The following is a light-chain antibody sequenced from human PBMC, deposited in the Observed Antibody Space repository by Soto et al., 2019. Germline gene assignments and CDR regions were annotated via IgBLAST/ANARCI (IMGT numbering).Light chain of an antibody. V-gene: IGKV3-15*01. CDR2: GAS. J-gene: IGKJ4*01. CDR3: QQYNNWPGT. Sequence: IVMTQSPATLPVSPGERATLSCRTSQSVNSHLAWYQHKPGQAPRLLIYGASSRATGITTRFSGSGSGTEFTLTIDSLQSEDFAIYFCQQYNNWPGTFGGGTKVEIK. CDR1: QSVNSH.